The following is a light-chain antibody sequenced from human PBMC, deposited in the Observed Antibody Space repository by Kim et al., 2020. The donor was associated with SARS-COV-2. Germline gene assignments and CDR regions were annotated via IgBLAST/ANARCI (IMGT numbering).Light chain of an antibody. J-gene: IGKJ2*01. Sequence: SASVGDRVTITCRTSQDVKNWLAWYQQKPGKAPQLLIYGAFNLQSGVPSRFSGSKTGTDFTLTINGLQPEDFAIYCCQQANNFPYTFGQGTKLEI. CDR2: GAF. CDR3: QQANNFPYT. CDR1: QDVKNW. V-gene: IGKV1D-12*01.